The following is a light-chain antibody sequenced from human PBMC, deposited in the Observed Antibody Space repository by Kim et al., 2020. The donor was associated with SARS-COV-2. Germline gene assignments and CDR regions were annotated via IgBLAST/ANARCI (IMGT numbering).Light chain of an antibody. Sequence: EIVLTQSPGTLSLSPGERATLSCRASQSVSSSYLAWYQQKPGQAPRLLIYGASSRATGIPDRFSGSGSGTDFTLTISRLEPEDFAVYYCQQYVSATWTCAHETQVAIK. J-gene: IGKJ1*01. CDR3: QQYVSATWT. CDR2: GAS. CDR1: QSVSSSY. V-gene: IGKV3-20*01.